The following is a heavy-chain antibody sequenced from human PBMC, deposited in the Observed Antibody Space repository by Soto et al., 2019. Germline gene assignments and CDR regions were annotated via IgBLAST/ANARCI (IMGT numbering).Heavy chain of an antibody. Sequence: QVQLQESSPGLVKPSETLSLTCSVSGASVSSDVHFWSWVRQSPGNGLEWIGYVYHTGSVTYNPPLKSRVTLSVDTSRRQFSLRLASVTAADTAVYFCARVLSRDGYKDYSDSWGRGMLVIVSS. D-gene: IGHD5-12*01. CDR3: ARVLSRDGYKDYSDS. CDR2: VYHTGSV. V-gene: IGHV4-61*08. J-gene: IGHJ4*02. CDR1: GASVSSDVHF.